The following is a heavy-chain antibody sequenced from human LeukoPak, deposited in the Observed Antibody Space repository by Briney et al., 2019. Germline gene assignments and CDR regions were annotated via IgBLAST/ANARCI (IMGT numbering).Heavy chain of an antibody. D-gene: IGHD1-26*01. CDR3: ARDPGATQVHNWFDP. V-gene: IGHV3-21*01. Sequence: GGSLRLSCAASGFTFSSYSMNWVRQAPGKGLEWVSSISSSSYIYYADSVKGRFTISRDNSKNSPYLQMNSLRAEDTAVYYCARDPGATQVHNWFDPWGQGTLVTVSS. CDR2: ISSSSYI. J-gene: IGHJ5*02. CDR1: GFTFSSYS.